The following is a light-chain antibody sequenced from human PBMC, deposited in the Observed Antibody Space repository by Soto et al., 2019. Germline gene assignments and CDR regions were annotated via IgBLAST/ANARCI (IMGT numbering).Light chain of an antibody. V-gene: IGKV1-6*01. CDR1: QGIRND. CDR3: LQDYTYPWT. J-gene: IGKJ1*01. Sequence: AIQMTQSPSSLSASVGDRVTITCRASQGIRNDLGWYQQNPVKAPKLLIYAASSLQTGDPSRFSGSGSGTDFTLTISSLQPEDFATYYCLQDYTYPWTFGQGTKVEIK. CDR2: AAS.